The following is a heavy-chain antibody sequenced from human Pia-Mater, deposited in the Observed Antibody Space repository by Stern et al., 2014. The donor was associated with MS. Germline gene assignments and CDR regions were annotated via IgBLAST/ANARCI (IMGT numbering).Heavy chain of an antibody. Sequence: VQLVESGGGVVQPGRPLRLSCAASGFTFGSCAMHWVRQAPGKGLGWVAGVSYDGRNKNFADSWKAPFTISRDKSQTTLYMPMSSLRPEDTAVYYCAKDRQYLTYFFDHWGQGSLVTVSS. CDR1: GFTFGSCA. J-gene: IGHJ5*02. CDR2: VSYDGRNK. D-gene: IGHD2/OR15-2a*01. CDR3: AKDRQYLTYFFDH. V-gene: IGHV3-30*18.